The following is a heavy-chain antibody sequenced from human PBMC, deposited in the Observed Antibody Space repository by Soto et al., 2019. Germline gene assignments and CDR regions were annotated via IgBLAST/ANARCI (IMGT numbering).Heavy chain of an antibody. D-gene: IGHD2-21*02. CDR1: GGTFRSYV. J-gene: IGHJ6*02. Sequence: SAKFSCKASGGTFRSYVISWVRQATGQGLEWMGGIIPIFGTANYAQKFQGRVTITADESTSTAYMELSSLRAEDTAVYYCAKLLVTQMPYYYYGLDVWGQGTTVTVSS. CDR3: AKLLVTQMPYYYYGLDV. CDR2: IIPIFGTA. V-gene: IGHV1-69*13.